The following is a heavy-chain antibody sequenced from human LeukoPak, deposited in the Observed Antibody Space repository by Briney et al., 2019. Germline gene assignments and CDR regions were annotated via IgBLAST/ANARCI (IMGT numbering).Heavy chain of an antibody. D-gene: IGHD5-18*01. CDR1: GFTFSSYS. J-gene: IGHJ5*02. CDR3: AQELGDIAMVRYNWFDP. CDR2: ISSSSSTI. Sequence: GGSLRLSCAASGFTFSSYSMNWVRQAPGKGLEWVSYISSSSSTIYYADSVKGRFTISRDNAKNSLYLQMNSLRAEDTAVYYCAQELGDIAMVRYNWFDPWGQGNLVTVSS. V-gene: IGHV3-48*04.